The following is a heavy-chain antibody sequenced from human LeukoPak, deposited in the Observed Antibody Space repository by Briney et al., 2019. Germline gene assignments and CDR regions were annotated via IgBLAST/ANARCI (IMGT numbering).Heavy chain of an antibody. V-gene: IGHV3-11*01. D-gene: IGHD2-8*01. Sequence: PGGSLRLSCAASGFTFSDYYMSWIRQTPGKGLEWVSYISSSGTTMEYAKSVKGRSTISRDNAKDSLYLQMNSLEAEDTAVYYCAKGHTYGMIWGQGTLVSVSS. CDR3: AKGHTYGMI. J-gene: IGHJ4*02. CDR2: ISSSGTTM. CDR1: GFTFSDYY.